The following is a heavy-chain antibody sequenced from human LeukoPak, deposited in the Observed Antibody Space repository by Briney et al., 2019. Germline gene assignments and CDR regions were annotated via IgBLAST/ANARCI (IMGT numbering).Heavy chain of an antibody. CDR1: GGSISSSSYY. V-gene: IGHV4-39*07. D-gene: IGHD3-3*01. CDR3: ARLQFLSGGYYAFDS. CDR2: IYSSGST. Sequence: SETLSLTCTVSGGSISSSSYYWGWIRQPPGKGLEWIGSIYSSGSTNYNPSLKSRVTISADTSKNQFSLRLSSVTAADTAVYYCARLQFLSGGYYAFDSWGQGSQVSVSS. J-gene: IGHJ4*02.